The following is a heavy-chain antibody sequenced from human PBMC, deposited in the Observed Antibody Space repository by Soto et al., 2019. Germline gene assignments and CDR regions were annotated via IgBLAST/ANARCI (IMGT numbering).Heavy chain of an antibody. V-gene: IGHV4-39*01. J-gene: IGHJ4*02. CDR1: GGSISSSSYH. CDR2: IYFCGNT. CDR3: ARQGDSSGYWPY. D-gene: IGHD3-22*01. Sequence: SETLSLTCTVSGGSISSSSYHWGWIRQPPGKGLEWIGSIYFCGNTYYNPSLKSRVTISVDTSKNQFSLKLSSVTAADTAVYYCARQGDSSGYWPYWGQGTLVTVSS.